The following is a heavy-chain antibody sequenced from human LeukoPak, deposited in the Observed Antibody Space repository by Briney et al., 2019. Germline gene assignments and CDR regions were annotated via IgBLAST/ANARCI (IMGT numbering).Heavy chain of an antibody. Sequence: SETLSLTCTVSGASISSDYWSWIRQPPGKGLEFIGYIYYSGSINYNPSLKSRVTISVDTSKNQFSLKLTSVTAADTAVYYCARVATGYSSGWLSFDYWGQGTLVTVSS. D-gene: IGHD6-19*01. CDR1: GASISSDY. CDR2: IYYSGSI. V-gene: IGHV4-59*01. CDR3: ARVATGYSSGWLSFDY. J-gene: IGHJ4*02.